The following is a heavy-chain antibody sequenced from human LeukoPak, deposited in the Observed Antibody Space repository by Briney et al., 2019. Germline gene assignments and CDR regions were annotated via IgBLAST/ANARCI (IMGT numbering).Heavy chain of an antibody. CDR3: ARDHCSGGSCYFPLDY. V-gene: IGHV4-4*07. J-gene: IGHJ4*02. CDR1: GGSIGSYY. CDR2: IYTSGGT. D-gene: IGHD2-15*01. Sequence: PSETLSLTCTVSGGSIGSYYWSWIRQPAGKGLEWIGRIYTSGGTVYNPSLKSRVTMSVDTSKNQFSLKLSSVTAADTAVYYCARDHCSGGSCYFPLDYWGQGTLVTVSS.